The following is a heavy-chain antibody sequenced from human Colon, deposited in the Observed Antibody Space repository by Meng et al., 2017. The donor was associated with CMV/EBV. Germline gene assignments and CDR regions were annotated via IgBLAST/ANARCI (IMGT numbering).Heavy chain of an antibody. D-gene: IGHD2-21*01. CDR2: ISSSGSTI. CDR3: VVKGSAWFDY. V-gene: IGHV3-11*04. CDR1: GFTFSDYY. J-gene: IGHJ4*02. Sequence: GGSLRLSCAASGFTFSDYYMSWIRQAPGKGLEWVSYISSSGSTIYYADSVKGRFTISRDNARNTLYLQMNSLRGDDTAVYYCVVKGSAWFDYWGQGTLVTVSS.